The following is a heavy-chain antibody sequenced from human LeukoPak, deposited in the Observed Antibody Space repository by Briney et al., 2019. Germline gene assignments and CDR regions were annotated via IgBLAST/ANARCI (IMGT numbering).Heavy chain of an antibody. Sequence: SETLSLTCAVSGGSISSGGYSWSWIRQPPGKGLEWIGYIYHSGSTYYNPSLKSRVTISVDRSKNQFSLKLSSVTAADTAVYYCAGLVATDPGGVDYWGQGTLVTVSS. J-gene: IGHJ4*02. CDR1: GGSISSGGYS. CDR2: IYHSGST. D-gene: IGHD5-12*01. CDR3: AGLVATDPGGVDY. V-gene: IGHV4-30-2*01.